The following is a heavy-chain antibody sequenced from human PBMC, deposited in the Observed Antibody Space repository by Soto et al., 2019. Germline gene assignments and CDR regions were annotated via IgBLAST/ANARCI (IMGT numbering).Heavy chain of an antibody. D-gene: IGHD5-18*01. J-gene: IGHJ4*02. CDR2: IYSSGST. CDR3: ARGYSYTQPVFDY. Sequence: GGSLRLSCAASGFTVSNNYMTWVRQAPGKGLEWVSFIYSSGSTYYADSVKGRFTITRDNFKNTLYLQMNSLRAEDTAVYYCARGYSYTQPVFDYWGLGTLVTVSS. CDR1: GFTVSNNY. V-gene: IGHV3-53*01.